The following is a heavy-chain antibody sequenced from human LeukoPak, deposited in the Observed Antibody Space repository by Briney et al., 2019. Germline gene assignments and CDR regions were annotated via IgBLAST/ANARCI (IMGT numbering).Heavy chain of an antibody. CDR3: ARDRWNKIGDDTSGYYYDY. CDR1: GVSVSRYY. J-gene: IGHJ4*02. D-gene: IGHD3-22*01. CDR2: FYASGSA. V-gene: IGHV4-4*07. Sequence: RSETLSLTCRVSGVSVSRYYWSCIRQPAGKGLEWIGRFYASGSAKYNPSLKSRVTISVDKSKNQFSLKLSSVTAEDTAVYYCARDRWNKIGDDTSGYYYDYWGQGTLVTVSS.